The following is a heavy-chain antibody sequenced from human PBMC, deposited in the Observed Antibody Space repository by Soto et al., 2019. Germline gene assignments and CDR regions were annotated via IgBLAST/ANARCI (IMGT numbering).Heavy chain of an antibody. D-gene: IGHD2-2*01. V-gene: IGHV5-51*01. CDR3: ARIGDCSSTSCYPIHYYYYYGMDV. Sequence: PGESLKISCKGSGYSFTSYWIGWVRQMPGKGLEWMGIIYPGDSDTRYSPSFQGQVTISADKSISTAYLQWSSLKASDTAMYYCARIGDCSSTSCYPIHYYYYYGMDVWGQGTTVTVSS. CDR2: IYPGDSDT. CDR1: GYSFTSYW. J-gene: IGHJ6*02.